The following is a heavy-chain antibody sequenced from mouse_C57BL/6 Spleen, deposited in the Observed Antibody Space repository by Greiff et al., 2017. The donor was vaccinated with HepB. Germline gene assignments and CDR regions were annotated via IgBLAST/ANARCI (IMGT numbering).Heavy chain of an antibody. Sequence: QVQLQQPGAELVKPGASVKMSCKASGYTFTSYWITWVKQRPGQGLEWIGDIYPGSGSTNYNEKFKSKATLTVDTSSSTAYMQLSSLTSEDVAVYYCARDDYDEDYYAMYYWGQGTSVTVSS. CDR3: ARDDYDEDYYAMYY. CDR1: GYTFTSYW. CDR2: IYPGSGST. V-gene: IGHV1-55*01. J-gene: IGHJ4*01. D-gene: IGHD2-4*01.